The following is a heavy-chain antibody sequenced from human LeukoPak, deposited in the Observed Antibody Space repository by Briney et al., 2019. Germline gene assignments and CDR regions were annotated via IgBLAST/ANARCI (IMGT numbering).Heavy chain of an antibody. CDR2: ITSNCGRT. D-gene: IGHD5-18*01. Sequence: FTFXXXXXXWXRXXXGKXXXXVXAITSNCGRTYYSNSLKGRFTISRDNYKKKLFLQMGSLRAEDMAVYYCARARGYNFGNQLDNWGQGTLVTVSS. V-gene: IGHV3-64*01. CDR3: ARARGYNFGNQLDN. J-gene: IGHJ4*02. CDR1: FTFXXXX.